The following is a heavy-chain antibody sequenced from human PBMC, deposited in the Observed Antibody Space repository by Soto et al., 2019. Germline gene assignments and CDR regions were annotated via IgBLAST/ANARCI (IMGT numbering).Heavy chain of an antibody. CDR2: IYTSGST. D-gene: IGHD6-19*01. CDR3: ARNHSSGGWFDP. CDR1: GGSISRYY. Sequence: SQTLPVTCTGSGGSISRYYWIWIRQPPGKGLEWIGRIYTSGSTNYNPSLKSRVTMSVDTSKNQFSLKLSSVTAADTAVYYCARNHSSGGWFDPWHQG. V-gene: IGHV4-4*07. J-gene: IGHJ5*02.